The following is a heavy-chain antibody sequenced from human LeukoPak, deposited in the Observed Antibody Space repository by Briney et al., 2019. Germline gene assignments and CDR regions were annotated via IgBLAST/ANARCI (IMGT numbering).Heavy chain of an antibody. CDR1: GFTFSSYA. D-gene: IGHD1-26*01. CDR3: AKDRGSYPDAFDI. J-gene: IGHJ3*02. Sequence: PGGSLRLSRAASGFTFSSYAMSWVRQAPGKGLEWVSAISGSGGSTYYADSVKGRFTISRDNSKNTLYLQMSSLRAEDTAVYYCAKDRGSYPDAFDIWGQGTMVTVSS. V-gene: IGHV3-23*01. CDR2: ISGSGGST.